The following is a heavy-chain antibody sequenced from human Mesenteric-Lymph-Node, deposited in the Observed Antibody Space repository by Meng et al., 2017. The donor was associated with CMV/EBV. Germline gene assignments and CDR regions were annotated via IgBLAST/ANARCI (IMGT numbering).Heavy chain of an antibody. J-gene: IGHJ6*02. CDR3: ARDYFDSSAYRNYYYYGMDV. CDR2: IYHGGST. D-gene: IGHD3-22*01. Sequence: GSLRLSCAVSGGSISTTTWWTWVRQPPGKGLEWIGEIYHGGSTNYNPSLKSRVTISVDKSKNQFSLKLSSVTAADTAVYYCARDYFDSSAYRNYYYYGMDVWGQGTTVTVSS. V-gene: IGHV4-4*02. CDR1: GGSISTTTW.